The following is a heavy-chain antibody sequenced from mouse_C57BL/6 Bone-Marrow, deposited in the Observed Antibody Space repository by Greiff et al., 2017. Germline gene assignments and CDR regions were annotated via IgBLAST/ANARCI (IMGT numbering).Heavy chain of an antibody. V-gene: IGHV1-59*01. D-gene: IGHD1-1*01. CDR1: GYTFTSYW. CDR3: ARLGYYYGSSYAMDY. CDR2: IDPSDSYT. Sequence: QVQLKEPGAELVRPGTSVKLSCKASGYTFTSYWMHWVKQRPGQGLEWIGVIDPSDSYTNYNQKFKGKATLTVDTSSSTAYMQLSSLTSEDSAVYYCARLGYYYGSSYAMDYWGQGTSVTVSS. J-gene: IGHJ4*01.